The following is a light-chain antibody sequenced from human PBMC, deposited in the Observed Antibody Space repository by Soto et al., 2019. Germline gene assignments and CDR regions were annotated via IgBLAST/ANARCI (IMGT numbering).Light chain of an antibody. J-gene: IGKJ1*01. CDR2: GAS. Sequence: EIVMTQSPATLSVSPGERATLSCRASQSVSSTVAWYQQKPGQAPRLLIYGASTRATGIPARFSGSGSGTEFTLTISSLQSEDFAVYYCQQYNDWPTTFGQGTKVEIK. CDR3: QQYNDWPTT. CDR1: QSVSST. V-gene: IGKV3-15*01.